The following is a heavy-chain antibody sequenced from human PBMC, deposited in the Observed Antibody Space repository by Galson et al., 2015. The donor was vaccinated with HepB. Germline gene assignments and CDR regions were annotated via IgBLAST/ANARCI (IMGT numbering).Heavy chain of an antibody. D-gene: IGHD5-18*01. V-gene: IGHV1-46*01. CDR3: ARDSPHSYGYLDY. Sequence: SVKVSCKASGYTFISYSMHWVRQAPGQGLEWMGIISPSGGSTSYAQKFQGRVTMTRDTSTSTVYMELSSLRSEDTAVYYCARDSPHSYGYLDYWGQGTLVTVSS. CDR1: GYTFISYS. CDR2: ISPSGGST. J-gene: IGHJ4*02.